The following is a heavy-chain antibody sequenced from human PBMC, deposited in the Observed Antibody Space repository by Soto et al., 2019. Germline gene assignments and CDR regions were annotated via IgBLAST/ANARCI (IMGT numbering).Heavy chain of an antibody. D-gene: IGHD3-10*01. Sequence: EVQLVESGGGLVKPGGSLRLSCAASGFTFSNAWMNWVRQAPGKGLEWVGRIKSRTDGGTTDYAAPVKGRFTFSRDDSQNTVYLQMNSLKTEDTAVYYCTSKSTLGSGSWPWGQGTLVTVSS. CDR1: GFTFSNAW. CDR3: TSKSTLGSGSWP. J-gene: IGHJ4*02. V-gene: IGHV3-15*07. CDR2: IKSRTDGGTT.